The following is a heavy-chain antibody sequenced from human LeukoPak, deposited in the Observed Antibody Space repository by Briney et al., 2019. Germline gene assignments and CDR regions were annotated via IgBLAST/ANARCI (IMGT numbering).Heavy chain of an antibody. V-gene: IGHV3-53*01. J-gene: IGHJ3*02. D-gene: IGHD1-14*01. CDR1: GFTVSNNY. Sequence: GGSLRLSCRASGFTVSNNYMSWVRQAPGKGLEWVSISYSDSNTNYADSVKGRFTISRDTSQNTLSLQMNSLRAEGTAVYYCVRKNRDFNAAFDIWGQGTVVTVSS. CDR3: VRKNRDFNAAFDI. CDR2: SYSDSNT.